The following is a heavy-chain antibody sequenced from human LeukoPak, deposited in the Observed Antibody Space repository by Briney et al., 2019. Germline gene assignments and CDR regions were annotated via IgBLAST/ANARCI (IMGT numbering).Heavy chain of an antibody. Sequence: QPGGSLRLSCAASGFTFSNYAMNWVRQAPGRGLEWVSHIFSSDSTIGYADSVKGRFTISRDNAKNSLYLQMNSLRAEDTAVYYCARVSQWLVPYWGQGTLVTVSS. J-gene: IGHJ4*02. V-gene: IGHV3-48*01. CDR1: GFTFSNYA. CDR3: ARVSQWLVPY. CDR2: IFSSDSTI. D-gene: IGHD6-19*01.